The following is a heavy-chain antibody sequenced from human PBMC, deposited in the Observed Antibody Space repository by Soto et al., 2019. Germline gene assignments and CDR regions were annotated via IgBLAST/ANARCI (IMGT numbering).Heavy chain of an antibody. CDR3: ARGGYGSGSYYSY. D-gene: IGHD3-10*01. Sequence: SETLSLTCAVYGGSFSGYYWSWIRQPPGKGLEWIGEINHSGSTNYNPSLKSRVTISVDTSKNQFSLKLSSVTAADTAVYYCARGGYGSGSYYSYWGQGTLVTVSS. J-gene: IGHJ4*02. CDR1: GGSFSGYY. CDR2: INHSGST. V-gene: IGHV4-34*01.